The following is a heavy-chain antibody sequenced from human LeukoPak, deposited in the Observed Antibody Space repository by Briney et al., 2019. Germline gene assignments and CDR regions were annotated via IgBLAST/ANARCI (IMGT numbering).Heavy chain of an antibody. D-gene: IGHD3-10*01. CDR2: IYYSGST. J-gene: IGHJ6*02. V-gene: IGHV4-59*01. CDR3: ARVPYGSGSYYYYGMDV. CDR1: GGSISSYC. Sequence: PSETLSLTCTVSGGSISSYCWSWIRQPPGKGLEWIGYIYYSGSTNYNPSLKSRVTISVDTSKNQFSLKLSSVTAADTGVYYCARVPYGSGSYYYYGMDVWGQGTTVTVSS.